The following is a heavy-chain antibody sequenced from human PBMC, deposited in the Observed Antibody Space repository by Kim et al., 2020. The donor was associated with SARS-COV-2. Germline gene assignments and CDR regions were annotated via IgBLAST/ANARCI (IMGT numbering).Heavy chain of an antibody. CDR3: ARAAAGLKYFDY. J-gene: IGHJ4*02. Sequence: YSADSVKGRFTITRDNAKNSLYLQMNSLRAEDTAVYYCARAAAGLKYFDYWGQGTLVTVSS. V-gene: IGHV3-21*01. D-gene: IGHD6-13*01.